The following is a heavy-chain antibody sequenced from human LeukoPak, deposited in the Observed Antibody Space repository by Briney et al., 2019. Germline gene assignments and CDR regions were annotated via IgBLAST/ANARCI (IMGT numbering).Heavy chain of an antibody. V-gene: IGHV4-38-2*02. J-gene: IGHJ4*02. CDR3: ARDLWFGEKTLDY. D-gene: IGHD3-10*01. Sequence: PSETLSLTCTVSGYSISSGYYWGWIRQPPGKGLEWIGSIYHSGGTYYNPSLKSRVTISVDTSKNQFSLKLSSVTAADTAVYYCARDLWFGEKTLDYWGQGTLVTVSS. CDR1: GYSISSGYY. CDR2: IYHSGGT.